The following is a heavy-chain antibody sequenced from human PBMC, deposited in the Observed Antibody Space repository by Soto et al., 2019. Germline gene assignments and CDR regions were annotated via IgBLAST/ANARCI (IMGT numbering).Heavy chain of an antibody. Sequence: PGKGLEWMGIIYPGDSDTRYSPSFQGQVTISADKSISTAYLQWSSLKASDTAMYYCARYHSGYEPYFDYWGQGTLVTVSS. J-gene: IGHJ4*02. CDR3: ARYHSGYEPYFDY. V-gene: IGHV5-51*01. CDR2: IYPGDSDT. D-gene: IGHD5-12*01.